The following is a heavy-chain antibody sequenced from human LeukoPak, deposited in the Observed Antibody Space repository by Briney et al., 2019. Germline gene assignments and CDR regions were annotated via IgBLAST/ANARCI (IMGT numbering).Heavy chain of an antibody. J-gene: IGHJ6*02. CDR2: IIPILGIA. Sequence: SVKASYKASGGTFSSYAISWVRQAPGQGLEWMGRIIPILGIANYAQKFQGRVTITADKSTSTAYMELSSLRSEDTAVYYCARAPVVPAAIDYYYYGMDVWGQGTTVTVSS. CDR3: ARAPVVPAAIDYYYYGMDV. D-gene: IGHD2-2*01. CDR1: GGTFSSYA. V-gene: IGHV1-69*04.